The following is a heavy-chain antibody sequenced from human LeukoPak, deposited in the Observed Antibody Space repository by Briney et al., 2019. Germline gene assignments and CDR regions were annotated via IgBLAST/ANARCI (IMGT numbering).Heavy chain of an antibody. Sequence: GGSLRLSCAASGFTVSSNYMSWVRQAPGKGLEWVSVIYSGGSTYYADSVKGRFTISRDNSKNTLYLQMGSLRAEDMAVYYCARGTCSGTTCHHTCDYWGQGTLVTVSP. D-gene: IGHD2-2*01. CDR1: GFTVSSNY. CDR2: IYSGGST. V-gene: IGHV3-66*01. CDR3: ARGTCSGTTCHHTCDY. J-gene: IGHJ4*02.